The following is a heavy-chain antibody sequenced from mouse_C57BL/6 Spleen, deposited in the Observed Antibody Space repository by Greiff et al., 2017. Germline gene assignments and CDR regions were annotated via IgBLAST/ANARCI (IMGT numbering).Heavy chain of an antibody. CDR2: ISSGGDYI. D-gene: IGHD2-2*01. CDR1: GFTFSSYA. J-gene: IGHJ2*01. CDR3: TRELSTMVTAGYFDY. V-gene: IGHV5-9-1*02. Sequence: DVKLVESGEGLVKPGGSLKLSCAASGFTFSSYAMSWVRQTPEKRLEWVAYISSGGDYIYYADTVKGRFTISRDNARNTLYLQMSSLKSEDTAMYYCTRELSTMVTAGYFDYWGQGTTLTVSS.